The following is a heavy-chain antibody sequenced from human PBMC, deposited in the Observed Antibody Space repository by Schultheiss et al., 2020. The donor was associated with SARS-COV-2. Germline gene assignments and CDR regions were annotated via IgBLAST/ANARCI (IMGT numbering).Heavy chain of an antibody. D-gene: IGHD6-19*01. CDR2: IYHSGST. J-gene: IGHJ4*02. CDR1: GGSISSYY. V-gene: IGHV4-59*08. CDR3: ARHRLAVAGKYFDY. Sequence: SQTLSLTCTVSGGSISSYYWSWIRQPPGKGLEWIGYIYHSGSTNYNPSLKSRVTISVDTSKNQFSLKLSSVTAADTAVYYCARHRLAVAGKYFDYWGQGTLVTVSS.